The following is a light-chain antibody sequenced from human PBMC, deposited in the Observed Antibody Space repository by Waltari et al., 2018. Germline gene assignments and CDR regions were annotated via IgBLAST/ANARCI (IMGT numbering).Light chain of an antibody. CDR3: QQYGRSWNT. CDR1: QSVSSSS. CDR2: DAS. V-gene: IGKV3-20*01. J-gene: IGKJ2*01. Sequence: DIVLTQSPGTLSLSPGDGATLSCRASQSVSSSSLAWYQQKPGQAPRLLIHDASSRATGIPDRFSGSGSGTDFTLTIDRLEPEDFAVYYCQQYGRSWNTFGQGTKLEI.